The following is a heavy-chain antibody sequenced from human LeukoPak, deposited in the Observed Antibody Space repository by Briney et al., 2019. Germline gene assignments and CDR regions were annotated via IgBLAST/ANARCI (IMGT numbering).Heavy chain of an antibody. J-gene: IGHJ5*02. D-gene: IGHD2-2*02. V-gene: IGHV4-4*07. Sequence: SETLSLTCTVSGGSISSYYWSWIRQPAGKGLEWIGRIYTSGSTNYNPSLKSRVTMSVDTSKNQFSLKLSSVTAADTAVYYCARGSCSSTSCYSDWFNPWGQGTLVTVSS. CDR1: GGSISSYY. CDR3: ARGSCSSTSCYSDWFNP. CDR2: IYTSGST.